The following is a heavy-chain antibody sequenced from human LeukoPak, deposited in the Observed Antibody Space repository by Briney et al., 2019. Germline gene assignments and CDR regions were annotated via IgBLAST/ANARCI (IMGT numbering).Heavy chain of an antibody. CDR1: GFTFSSYA. V-gene: IGHV3-53*01. CDR3: ARRAGAYSHPYDY. Sequence: GGSLRLSCAASGFTFSSYAMSWVRQAPGQGLEWVSFIYSDNTHYSDSVKCRFTISRDNSKNTLYLQMTSLTAEDTSVNYCARRAGAYSHPYDYWGQGTLVTVSS. D-gene: IGHD4/OR15-4a*01. J-gene: IGHJ4*02. CDR2: IYSDNT.